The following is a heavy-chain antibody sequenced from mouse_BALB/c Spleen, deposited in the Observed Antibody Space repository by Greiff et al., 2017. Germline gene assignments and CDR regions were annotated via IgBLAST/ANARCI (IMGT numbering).Heavy chain of an antibody. CDR2: IWAGGST. J-gene: IGHJ2*01. V-gene: IGHV2-9*02. D-gene: IGHD1-1*01. CDR1: GFSLTSYG. Sequence: QVQLKESGPGLVAPSQSLSITCTVSGFSLTSYGVHWVRQPPGKGLEWLGVIWAGGSTNYNSALMSRLSISKDNSKSQVFLKMNSLQTDDTAMYYCARDIYYYGSSLDYWGQGTTLTVSS. CDR3: ARDIYYYGSSLDY.